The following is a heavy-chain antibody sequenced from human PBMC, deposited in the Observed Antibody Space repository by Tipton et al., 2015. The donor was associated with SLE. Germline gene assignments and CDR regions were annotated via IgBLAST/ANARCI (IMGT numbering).Heavy chain of an antibody. D-gene: IGHD6-19*01. CDR2: ISYDGSNK. CDR1: GFIFSDYS. V-gene: IGHV3-30*03. CDR3: ATRQGSGWYQSFDY. J-gene: IGHJ4*02. Sequence: RSLRLSCAASGFIFSDYSMNWVRQAPGKGLEWVAVISYDGSNKYYADSVKGRFTISRDNAKNSLYLQMDNLRPGDTAVYYCATRQGSGWYQSFDYWGQGSLVTVSS.